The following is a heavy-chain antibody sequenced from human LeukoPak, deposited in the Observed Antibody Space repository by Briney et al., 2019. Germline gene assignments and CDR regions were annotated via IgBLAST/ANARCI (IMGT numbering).Heavy chain of an antibody. J-gene: IGHJ5*02. CDR1: GGSISSYY. D-gene: IGHD3-10*01. Sequence: PSETLSLTCTVSGGSISSYYWSWIRQPPGKGLEWIGYIYYSGSTNYNPSLKSRVTISVDTSKNQFSLKLSSVTAADTAVYYCARDATSIWFGEVHRFDPWGQGTLVTVSS. CDR3: ARDATSIWFGEVHRFDP. CDR2: IYYSGST. V-gene: IGHV4-59*01.